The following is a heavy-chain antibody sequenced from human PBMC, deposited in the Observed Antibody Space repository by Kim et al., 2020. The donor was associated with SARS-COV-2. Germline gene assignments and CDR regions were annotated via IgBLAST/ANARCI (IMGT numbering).Heavy chain of an antibody. CDR2: INHSGST. Sequence: SETLSLTCAVYGGSFSVYYWSWIRQPPGKGLEWIGEINHSGSTNYNPSLKSRVTISVDTSKNQFSLKLSSVTAADTAVYYCARGLGSSHYWGQGTLVTVSS. V-gene: IGHV4-34*01. D-gene: IGHD7-27*01. CDR1: GGSFSVYY. CDR3: ARGLGSSHY. J-gene: IGHJ4*02.